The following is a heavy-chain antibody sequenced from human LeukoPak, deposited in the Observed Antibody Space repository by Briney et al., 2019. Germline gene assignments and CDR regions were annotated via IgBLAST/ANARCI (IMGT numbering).Heavy chain of an antibody. D-gene: IGHD4-17*01. J-gene: IGHJ6*02. CDR2: ISGSGGNT. V-gene: IGHV3-23*01. CDR1: GFTFSSYA. CDR3: ARVGTAVTTYGVDV. Sequence: GGSLRLSCAASGFTFSSYAMSWVRQAPGKGLEWVSAISGSGGNTYYADSVKGRFTISRDNSKNSLYLQMNSLRAEGTALFYCARVGTAVTTYGVDVWGQGTTVTVSS.